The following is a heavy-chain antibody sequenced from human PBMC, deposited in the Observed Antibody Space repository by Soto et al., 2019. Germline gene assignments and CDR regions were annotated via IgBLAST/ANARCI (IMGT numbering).Heavy chain of an antibody. CDR3: ASGPAATSFDY. D-gene: IGHD6-25*01. Sequence: XXVKVSCRASGYTFTSYTISWVRQAPGQGLEWMGRIIAILGIANYAQKFQGRVTITADKSTSTAYMELSTLRSEDTAVYYCASGPAATSFDYWGQGTLVTVSS. J-gene: IGHJ4*02. V-gene: IGHV1-69*02. CDR1: GYTFTSYT. CDR2: IIAILGIA.